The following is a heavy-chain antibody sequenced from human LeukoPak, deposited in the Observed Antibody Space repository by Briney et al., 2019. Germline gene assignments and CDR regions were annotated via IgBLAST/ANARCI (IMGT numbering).Heavy chain of an antibody. Sequence: GGSLRLSCVASGSTFSDYYMGWIRQAPGKGLGWVSYFDGSSSRINYADSVKGRFTISRDNAKNSLFLQMNSLAVEDTAVYYCASRVAFDIWGLGTMVTVSS. CDR1: GSTFSDYY. D-gene: IGHD3-3*01. CDR2: FDGSSSRI. V-gene: IGHV3-11*01. J-gene: IGHJ3*02. CDR3: ASRVAFDI.